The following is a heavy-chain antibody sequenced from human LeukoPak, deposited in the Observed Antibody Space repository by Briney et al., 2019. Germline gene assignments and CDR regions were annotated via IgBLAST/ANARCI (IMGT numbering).Heavy chain of an antibody. CDR3: ARLYIGSYYYYYGMDV. V-gene: IGHV4-59*08. Sequence: PSETLSLTCTVSGGSISSYYWSWIRQPPGKGLEWIEYIYYSGSTNYNPSLKSRVTISVDTSKNQFSLKLSSVTAADTAVYYCARLYIGSYYYYYGMDVWGQGTTVTVSS. CDR2: IYYSGST. CDR1: GGSISSYY. D-gene: IGHD1-26*01. J-gene: IGHJ6*02.